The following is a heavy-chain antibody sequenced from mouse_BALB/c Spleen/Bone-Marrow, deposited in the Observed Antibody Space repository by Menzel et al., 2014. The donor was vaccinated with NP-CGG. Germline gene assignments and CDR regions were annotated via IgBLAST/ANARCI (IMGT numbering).Heavy chain of an antibody. CDR3: TRRPLQANSYFDC. V-gene: IGHV5-6*01. J-gene: IGHJ2*01. CDR2: ISSGGSST. D-gene: IGHD3-2*02. Sequence: EVQLQESGGDLVKPGGSLKLSCVASGFTFSSYGMSWVRQTPDKRLEWVATISSGGSSTYYPASVKGRFTISRDNAKSPLYLQMSSLNSEDTAMYYCTRRPLQANSYFDCWGQGTTLTVSS. CDR1: GFTFSSYG.